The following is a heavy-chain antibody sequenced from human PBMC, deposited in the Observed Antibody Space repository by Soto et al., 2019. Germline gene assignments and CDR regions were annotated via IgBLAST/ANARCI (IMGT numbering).Heavy chain of an antibody. CDR2: ISAYNGNT. V-gene: IGHV1-18*01. CDR1: GYTFTSYG. Sequence: ASVKVSCKASGYTFTSYGISWVRQAPGQGLEWMGWISAYNGNTNYAQKLQGRVTMTTDTSTSTAYMGLRSLRSDDTAVYYCARLVTYYDFWSGSPYMDVWGKGTTVTVSS. CDR3: ARLVTYYDFWSGSPYMDV. J-gene: IGHJ6*03. D-gene: IGHD3-3*01.